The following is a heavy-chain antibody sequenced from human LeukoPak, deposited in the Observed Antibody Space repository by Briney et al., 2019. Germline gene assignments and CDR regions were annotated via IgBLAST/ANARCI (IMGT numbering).Heavy chain of an antibody. V-gene: IGHV3-30*18. Sequence: GGSLRLSCAASGFTFSSYGMHWVRQAPGKGLEWVAVISYDGSNKYYADSVKGRFTISRDNSKNTLYLQMNSLRAEDTAVYYCAKAASGFGYYYGMDVWGKGTRSPSPQ. CDR3: AKAASGFGYYYGMDV. D-gene: IGHD3-3*01. CDR2: ISYDGSNK. CDR1: GFTFSSYG. J-gene: IGHJ6*04.